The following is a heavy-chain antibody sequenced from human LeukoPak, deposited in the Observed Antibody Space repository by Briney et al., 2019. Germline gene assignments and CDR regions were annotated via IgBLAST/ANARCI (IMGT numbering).Heavy chain of an antibody. V-gene: IGHV3-64*01. CDR2: ISSNGGRT. D-gene: IGHD2-21*02. J-gene: IGHJ2*01. CDR1: GFTFSTSA. Sequence: PGGSLRLSCAVSGFTFSTSAMHWVRQAPGKGLEYVSAISSNGGRTYYANSVKGRFTISRDNSKNTVFLQVGSLRTEDMAVYYCARGEPDCAGDCPYWYLDLWGRGTLVTVSS. CDR3: ARGEPDCAGDCPYWYLDL.